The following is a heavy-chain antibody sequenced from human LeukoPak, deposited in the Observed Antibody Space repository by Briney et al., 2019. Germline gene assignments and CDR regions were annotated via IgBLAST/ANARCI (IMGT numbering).Heavy chain of an antibody. V-gene: IGHV3-30*02. J-gene: IGHJ4*02. CDR1: GFTFSSYG. CDR2: IRYDGSNK. CDR3: ARGKTPAVTTPFDY. Sequence: GGSLRLSCAASGFTFSSYGMHWVRQAPGKGLEWVAFIRYDGSNKYYADSVKGRFTISRDNAKNTLYLQMNSLRAEDTAVYYCARGKTPAVTTPFDYWGKGTLVTVSS. D-gene: IGHD4-17*01.